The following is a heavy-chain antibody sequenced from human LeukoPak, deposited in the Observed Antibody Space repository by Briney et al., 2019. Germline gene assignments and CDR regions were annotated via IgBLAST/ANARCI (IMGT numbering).Heavy chain of an antibody. CDR3: ARRGRYCSSTSCYLPHYYYYYMDV. CDR1: GFTFTTYG. Sequence: TLRLSCAASGFTFTTYGMSWIRQPPGKGLEWIGDVGHSGSADYNPSLKSRVTVSADPSRTQFSLKLSSVTAADTAVYYCARRGRYCSSTSCYLPHYYYYYMDVWGKGTTVTISS. CDR2: VGHSGSA. D-gene: IGHD2-2*01. J-gene: IGHJ6*03. V-gene: IGHV4-34*01.